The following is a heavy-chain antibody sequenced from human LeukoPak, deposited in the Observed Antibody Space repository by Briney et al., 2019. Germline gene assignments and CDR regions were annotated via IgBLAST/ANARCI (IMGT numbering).Heavy chain of an antibody. CDR1: GGSISSYY. V-gene: IGHV4-4*07. J-gene: IGHJ4*02. CDR3: AKSIAAAGYFDY. D-gene: IGHD6-13*01. CDR2: IYTSGST. Sequence: SETLSLTCTVSGGSISSYYWSWIRQPAGKGLEWIGRIYTSGSTNYNPSLKSRVTMSVDTPKNQFSLKLSSVTAADTAVYYCAKSIAAAGYFDYWGQGTLVTVSS.